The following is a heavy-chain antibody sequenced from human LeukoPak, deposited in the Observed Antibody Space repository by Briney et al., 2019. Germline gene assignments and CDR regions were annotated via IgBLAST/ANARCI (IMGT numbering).Heavy chain of an antibody. CDR2: ISYDGSNK. CDR1: GFTFSSYA. CDR3: ARELGGFDY. J-gene: IGHJ4*02. Sequence: GGSLRLSCAASGFTFSSYAMYWVRQAPGKGLEWVAVISYDGSNKYYADSVKGRFTISRDNSKNTLYLQMNSLRAEDTAVYYCARELGGFDYWGRGTLVTVSS. V-gene: IGHV3-30-3*01. D-gene: IGHD3-16*01.